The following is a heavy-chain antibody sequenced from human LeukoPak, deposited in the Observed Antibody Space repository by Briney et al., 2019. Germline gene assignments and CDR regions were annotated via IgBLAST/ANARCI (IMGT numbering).Heavy chain of an antibody. CDR2: ISRDRANI. CDR1: GFALDDYV. V-gene: IGHV3-9*01. CDR3: ARDFCTGCNYYFYGMDV. Sequence: GRSLRLSCTASGFALDDYVMHWVRQTPGGGLEWVSGISRDRANIGYADSVKGRFTISRDKDKNSLYLQMNSLTTEDTALYYCARDFCTGCNYYFYGMDVWGRGTTVTVSS. D-gene: IGHD2-2*01. J-gene: IGHJ6*02.